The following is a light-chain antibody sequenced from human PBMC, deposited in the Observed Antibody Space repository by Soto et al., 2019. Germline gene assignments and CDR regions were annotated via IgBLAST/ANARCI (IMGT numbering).Light chain of an antibody. Sequence: DIQMTQSPSSMSASVVDRFTITFLASQGISNYLAWFQQKPGKVPKRLIYGASSLQSGVPSRFSGSGSGTDFTLTISSLQPEDFATYSCQQSYSATWTFGQGTKVDIK. V-gene: IGKV1-17*03. CDR2: GAS. J-gene: IGKJ1*01. CDR1: QGISNY. CDR3: QQSYSATWT.